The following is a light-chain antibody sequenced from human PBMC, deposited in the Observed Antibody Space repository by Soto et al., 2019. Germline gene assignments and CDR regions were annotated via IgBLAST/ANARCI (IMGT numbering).Light chain of an antibody. CDR2: STP. Sequence: VLTQSPGTLSLSPGGRATLSCRASQSVDRSDIAWYQQKPGQAPRLLIYSTPIRAAGIQDRFSVSGYGTSFSLTISRLEPCDFAVYYCQHFVSSSGTVAVGT. CDR1: QSVDRSD. J-gene: IGKJ4*01. V-gene: IGKV3-20*01. CDR3: QHFVSSSGT.